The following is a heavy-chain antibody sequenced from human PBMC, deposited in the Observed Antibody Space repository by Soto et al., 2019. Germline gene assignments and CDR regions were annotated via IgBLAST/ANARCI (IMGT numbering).Heavy chain of an antibody. CDR3: ARPPDSGYDPYYFDY. CDR2: IYYSGST. Sequence: KPSETLSLTCTVSGGSISSSSYYWDWIRQPPGKGLEWIGSIYYSGSTYYNPSLKSRVTISVDTSKNQFSLKLSSVTAADTAVYYCARPPDSGYDPYYFDYWGQGTLVTVSS. V-gene: IGHV4-39*01. J-gene: IGHJ4*02. CDR1: GGSISSSSYY. D-gene: IGHD5-12*01.